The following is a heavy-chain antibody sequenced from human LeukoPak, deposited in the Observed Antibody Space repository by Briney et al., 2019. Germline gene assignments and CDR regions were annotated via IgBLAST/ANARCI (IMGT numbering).Heavy chain of an antibody. CDR2: ISYDGSNK. J-gene: IGHJ2*01. V-gene: IGHV3-30*18. Sequence: PGGSLRLSCAASGFTFSSYGMHWVRQAPGKGLEWVAVISYDGSNKHYADSVKGRFTISRDNSKNTLYLQMNSLRAEDTAVYYCAKDYYDSSGPYWYFDLWGRGTLVTVSS. D-gene: IGHD3-22*01. CDR3: AKDYYDSSGPYWYFDL. CDR1: GFTFSSYG.